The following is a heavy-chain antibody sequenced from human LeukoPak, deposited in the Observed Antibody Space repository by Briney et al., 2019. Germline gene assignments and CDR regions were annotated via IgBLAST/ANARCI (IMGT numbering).Heavy chain of an antibody. V-gene: IGHV3-21*01. CDR1: GFTFSSYS. Sequence: GGSLRLSCAASGFTFSSYSMNWVRQAPGKGLEWVSSISSSSSYIYYADSVKGRFTISRDNAKNSLYLQMNSLRAEDTAVYYCARDPSGYCSSTSCYTPHWYYDLWGRGTLVTVSS. D-gene: IGHD2-2*02. CDR3: ARDPSGYCSSTSCYTPHWYYDL. J-gene: IGHJ2*01. CDR2: ISSSSSYI.